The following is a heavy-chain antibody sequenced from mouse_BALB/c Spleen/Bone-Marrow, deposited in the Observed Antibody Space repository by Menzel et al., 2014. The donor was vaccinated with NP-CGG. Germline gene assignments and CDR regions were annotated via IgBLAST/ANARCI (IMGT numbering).Heavy chain of an antibody. CDR1: GYSFTGYF. D-gene: IGHD1-1*01. J-gene: IGHJ2*01. CDR3: ARSGYYGSSYFDY. V-gene: IGHV1-20*02. CDR2: INPYNGDT. Sequence: EVQGVESGPELVKPGASVKISCKASGYSFTGYFMNWVMQSHGKSLEWIGRINPYNGDTFYNQKFKGKATLTVDKSSSTAHMELRSLASEDSAAYYCARSGYYGSSYFDYWGQGTTLTVSS.